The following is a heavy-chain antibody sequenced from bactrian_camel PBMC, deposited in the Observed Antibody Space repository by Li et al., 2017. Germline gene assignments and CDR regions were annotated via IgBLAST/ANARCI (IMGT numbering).Heavy chain of an antibody. J-gene: IGHJ4*01. CDR2: IVGDGST. CDR3: VRDTGGASFTH. CDR1: GFAFRTKA. D-gene: IGHD7*01. Sequence: VQLVESGGDSAQPGGSLTLSCAASGFAFRTKAMTWVRQAPGKDLERVAAIVGDGSTSHADSVKGRFTISQDNAKNTLYLQMNRLTSEDTAVYYCVRDTGGASFTHWGQGTQVTVS. V-gene: IGHV3S44*01.